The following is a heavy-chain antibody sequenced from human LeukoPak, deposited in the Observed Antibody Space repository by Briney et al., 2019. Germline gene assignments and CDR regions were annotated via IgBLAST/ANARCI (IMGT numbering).Heavy chain of an antibody. CDR3: ARSQELLWFGELLGGDYYYMDV. J-gene: IGHJ6*03. CDR1: GYTFTGYY. D-gene: IGHD3-10*01. Sequence: ASVKVSCKASGYTFTGYYMHWVRQAPGQGLEWMGWINTNTGNPTYAQGFTGRFVFSLDTSVSTAYLQISSLKAEDTAVYYCARSQELLWFGELLGGDYYYMDVWGKGTTVTVSS. CDR2: INTNTGNP. V-gene: IGHV7-4-1*02.